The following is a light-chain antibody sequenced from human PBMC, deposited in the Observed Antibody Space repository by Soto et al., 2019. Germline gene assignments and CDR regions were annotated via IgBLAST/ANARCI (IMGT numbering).Light chain of an antibody. CDR3: CSYAGSSTWV. CDR1: SSDVGSYNL. CDR2: EGS. V-gene: IGLV2-23*01. Sequence: QSALTQPASVSGSPGQSIIISCTGTSSDVGSYNLVSWYQQHPGKAPKLMIYEGSQRPSGVSNRFSGSKSGNTASLTISGLQAEDEADYYCCSYAGSSTWVFGGGTKLTVL. J-gene: IGLJ3*02.